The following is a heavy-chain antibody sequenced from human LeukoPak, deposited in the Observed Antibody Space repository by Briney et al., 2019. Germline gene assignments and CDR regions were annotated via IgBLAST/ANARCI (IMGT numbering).Heavy chain of an antibody. CDR3: ARRPSYGDSEAFDY. V-gene: IGHV4-39*01. D-gene: IGHD4-17*01. J-gene: IGHJ4*02. CDR2: IYYSGST. CDR1: GGSISSSSYY. Sequence: SETLSLTCTVSGGSISSSSYYWGWIRQPPGKGLEWIGSIYYSGSTYYSPSLKSRVTMSVDTSKNQFSLKLSSVTAADTAVYYCARRPSYGDSEAFDYWGQGTLVTVSS.